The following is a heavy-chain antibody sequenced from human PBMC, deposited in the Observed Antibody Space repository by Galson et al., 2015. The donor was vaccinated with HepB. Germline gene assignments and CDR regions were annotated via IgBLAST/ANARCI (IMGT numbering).Heavy chain of an antibody. J-gene: IGHJ4*02. D-gene: IGHD6-13*01. V-gene: IGHV3-30-3*01. CDR3: ARPRSPKSSSWPYFDY. Sequence: SLRLSCAASGFTFYDYAMHWVRQAPGKGLEWVAIVSYDGDNKYYADSVKGRFTISRDNSKNTNTLFLQMNSLRTDDTAVYYCARPRSPKSSSWPYFDYWGQGTLVTVSS. CDR2: VSYDGDNK. CDR1: GFTFYDYA.